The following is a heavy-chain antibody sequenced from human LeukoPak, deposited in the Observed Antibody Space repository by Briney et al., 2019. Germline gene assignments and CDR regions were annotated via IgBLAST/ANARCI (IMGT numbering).Heavy chain of an antibody. CDR3: ARVPYCSGGSCNYYYYYGMDV. Sequence: PSETLSLTCAGHGGSLSGYYWSWIRQPPGKGLEWIGEINHSGSTNYNPSLKSRVTISVDTSKNQFSLKLSSVTAADTAVYYCARVPYCSGGSCNYYYYYGMDVWGQGTTVTVSS. CDR2: INHSGST. D-gene: IGHD2-15*01. J-gene: IGHJ6*02. CDR1: GGSLSGYY. V-gene: IGHV4-34*01.